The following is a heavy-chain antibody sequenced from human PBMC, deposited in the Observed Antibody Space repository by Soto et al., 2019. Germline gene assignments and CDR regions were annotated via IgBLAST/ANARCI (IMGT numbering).Heavy chain of an antibody. D-gene: IGHD3-9*01. CDR3: ARRRYLYGHLDY. CDR2: IYYSGST. J-gene: IGHJ4*02. Sequence: QLQLQESGPGLVKPSETLSLTCTVSGGSISSSSYYWGWIRQPPGKGLEWIGSIYYSGSTYYNPSLKSRVTISVDTSKNQFSLKLSSVTAADTAVYYCARRRYLYGHLDYWGQGTLVTVSS. V-gene: IGHV4-39*01. CDR1: GGSISSSSYY.